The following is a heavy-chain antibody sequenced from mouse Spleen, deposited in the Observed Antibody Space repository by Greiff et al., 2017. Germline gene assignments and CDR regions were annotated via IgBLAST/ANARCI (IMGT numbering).Heavy chain of an antibody. CDR2: IYPGDGDT. V-gene: IGHV1-80*01. CDR1: GYAFSSYW. J-gene: IGHJ2*01. CDR3: ARCRDRGFDY. Sequence: QVQLKESGAELVKPGASVKISCKASGYAFSSYWMNWVKQRPGKGLEWIGQIYPGDGDTNYNGKFKGKATLTADKSSSTAYMQLSSLTSEDSAVYFCARCRDRGFDYWGQGTTLTVSS. D-gene: IGHD3-3*01.